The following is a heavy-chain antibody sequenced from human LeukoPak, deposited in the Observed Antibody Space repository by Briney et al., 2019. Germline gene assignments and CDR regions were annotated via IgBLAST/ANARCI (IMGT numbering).Heavy chain of an antibody. J-gene: IGHJ6*02. D-gene: IGHD2-2*01. Sequence: GRSLRLSCAASGFTFDDYAMHWVRQAPGKGLEWVSGISWNSGSIGYADSVKGRFTISRDNAKNSLYLQMNSLRAEDTALYYCAKDISCSSTSCRIPYYYYYGMDVWGQGTTVTVSS. CDR1: GFTFDDYA. CDR3: AKDISCSSTSCRIPYYYYYGMDV. V-gene: IGHV3-9*01. CDR2: ISWNSGSI.